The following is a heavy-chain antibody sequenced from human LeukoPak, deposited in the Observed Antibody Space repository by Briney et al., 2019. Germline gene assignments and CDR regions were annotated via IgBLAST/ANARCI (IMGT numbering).Heavy chain of an antibody. J-gene: IGHJ4*02. CDR1: GFTFGSYA. CDR2: ISYDGSNK. D-gene: IGHD6-19*01. Sequence: PGGSLRLSCAASGFTFGSYAMHWVRQAPGKGLEWVAVISYDGSNKYYADSVKGRFIISRDKSKNTLYLQMNSLRAEYTAVYYCARDPWRYSSGWYYFDYWGQGTLVTVSS. CDR3: ARDPWRYSSGWYYFDY. V-gene: IGHV3-30*04.